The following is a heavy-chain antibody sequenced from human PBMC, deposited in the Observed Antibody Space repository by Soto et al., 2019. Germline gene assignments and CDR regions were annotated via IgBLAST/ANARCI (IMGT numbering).Heavy chain of an antibody. V-gene: IGHV1-69*08. CDR1: GGTFSSYT. CDR2: IIPILGIA. J-gene: IGHJ5*02. D-gene: IGHD3-22*01. Sequence: QVQLVQSGAEVKKPGSSVKVSCKASGGTFSSYTISWVRQAPGQGLEWMGRIIPILGIANYAQKFQGRVTITTDKCTSTAYMELSSLRSEDTAVYYCAREGYDSSGYYVRWFDPWGQGTLVTVSS. CDR3: AREGYDSSGYYVRWFDP.